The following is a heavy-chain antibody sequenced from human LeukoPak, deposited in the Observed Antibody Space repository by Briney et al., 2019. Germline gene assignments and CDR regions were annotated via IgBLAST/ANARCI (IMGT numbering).Heavy chain of an antibody. CDR2: IYYSGST. Sequence: PSETLSLTCTVSGGSIGSSSYYWGWIRQPPGKGLEWIGSIYYSGSTYYNPSLKSRVTISVDTSKNQFSLKLSSVTAADTAVYYCARGIVVVPAAINYFDYWGQGTLVTVSS. CDR3: ARGIVVVPAAINYFDY. J-gene: IGHJ4*02. CDR1: GGSIGSSSYY. V-gene: IGHV4-39*07. D-gene: IGHD2-2*02.